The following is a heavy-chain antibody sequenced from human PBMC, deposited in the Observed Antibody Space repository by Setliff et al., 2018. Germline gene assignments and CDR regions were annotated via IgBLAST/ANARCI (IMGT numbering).Heavy chain of an antibody. J-gene: IGHJ3*02. D-gene: IGHD2-21*01. Sequence: ASVKVSCKVSGYTLTELSMHWVRQAPGKGLEWMGGFDPEDGETIYAQKFQGRVTMTEDTSTDTAYMELSSLRGEDTALYHCARFGDVGNDVGIWGQGTMVTV. CDR1: GYTLTELS. CDR3: ARFGDVGNDVGI. CDR2: FDPEDGET. V-gene: IGHV1-24*01.